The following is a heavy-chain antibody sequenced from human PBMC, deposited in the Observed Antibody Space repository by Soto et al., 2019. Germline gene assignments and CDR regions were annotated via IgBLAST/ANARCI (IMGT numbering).Heavy chain of an antibody. J-gene: IGHJ5*02. CDR3: ARDQAEWGGYMGYVSWLDP. CDR2: ISSSSSYI. CDR1: GFTFSSYS. Sequence: PGGSLRLSCAASGFTFSSYSMNWVRQAPGKGLEWVSSISSSSSYIYYADSVKGRFTISRDNAKNSLYLQMNSLRAEDTAVYYCARDQAEWGGYMGYVSWLDPWGQGTLVTVYS. D-gene: IGHD3-3*01. V-gene: IGHV3-21*01.